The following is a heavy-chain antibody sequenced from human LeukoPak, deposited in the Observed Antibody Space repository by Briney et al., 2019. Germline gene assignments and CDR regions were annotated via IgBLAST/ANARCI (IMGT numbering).Heavy chain of an antibody. CDR1: GFTFSSYS. V-gene: IGHV3-48*02. Sequence: SGGSLRLSCAASGFTFSSYSMNWVRQAPGKGLEWVSYISSSSSTIYYADSVKGRFTISRDNAKNSLYLQMSSLRDEDTAVYYCARGQDWAFDYWGQGTLVTVSS. CDR2: ISSSSSTI. D-gene: IGHD3/OR15-3a*01. J-gene: IGHJ4*02. CDR3: ARGQDWAFDY.